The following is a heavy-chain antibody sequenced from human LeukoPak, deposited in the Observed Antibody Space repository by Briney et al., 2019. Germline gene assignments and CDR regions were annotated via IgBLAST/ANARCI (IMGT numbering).Heavy chain of an antibody. CDR3: VRLVGNSWLDY. Sequence: SQTLSLTCALSGDDVSTNKATWHWITQSPSRGLEWLGRTYYRSQWYNDYAVSVKSRITITPDTSTNQFSLHLDSVTPDDTAVYYCVRLVGNSWLDYWGQGTLVTVSS. CDR2: TYYRSQWYN. V-gene: IGHV6-1*01. J-gene: IGHJ4*02. CDR1: GDDVSTNKAT. D-gene: IGHD6-13*01.